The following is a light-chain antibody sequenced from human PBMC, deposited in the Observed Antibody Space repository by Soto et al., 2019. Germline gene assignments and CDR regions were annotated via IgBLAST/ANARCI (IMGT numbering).Light chain of an antibody. CDR2: SNN. J-gene: IGLJ2*01. V-gene: IGLV1-44*01. CDR1: SSNIGNNP. Sequence: QSVLTQPPSASGTPGQRVTISCSGSSSNIGNNPVNWYQQLPGTAPKLLIYSNNQRPSGVPDRFSGSKSGTSASLAISGLQSEDEADYYCAAWDDSLNVLFGGGTKLNVL. CDR3: AAWDDSLNVL.